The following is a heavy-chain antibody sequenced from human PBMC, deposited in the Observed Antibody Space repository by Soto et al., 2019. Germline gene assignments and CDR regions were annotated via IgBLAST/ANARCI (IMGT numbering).Heavy chain of an antibody. J-gene: IGHJ4*02. V-gene: IGHV3-21*01. D-gene: IGHD5-12*01. CDR3: ARTGRWLQFEDY. Sequence: GGSLRLSCATSGFTFSDYSMNWVRQAPGKGLEWVSSISSSGNYIYSADSVKGRFTIPRDNTKSSLNLRMNSLRAEDTAVYYCARTGRWLQFEDYWGQGTLVTVSS. CDR1: GFTFSDYS. CDR2: ISSSGNYI.